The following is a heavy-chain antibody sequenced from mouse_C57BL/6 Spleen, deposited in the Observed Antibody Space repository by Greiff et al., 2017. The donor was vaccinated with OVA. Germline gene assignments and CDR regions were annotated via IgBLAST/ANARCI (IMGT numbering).Heavy chain of an antibody. CDR3: ARRDYDGDYYAMDY. J-gene: IGHJ4*01. D-gene: IGHD2-4*01. V-gene: IGHV5-6*02. CDR2: ICSGGSYT. CDR1: GFTFTSYG. Sequence: EVKLVESGGDLVKPGGSLKLSCAASGFTFTSYGMSWVRQTPDKRLEWVATICSGGSYTYYPDSVKGRSTISRDKAYNTPYLQMSSLKSEDTAMYYCARRDYDGDYYAMDYWGQGTSVTVSS.